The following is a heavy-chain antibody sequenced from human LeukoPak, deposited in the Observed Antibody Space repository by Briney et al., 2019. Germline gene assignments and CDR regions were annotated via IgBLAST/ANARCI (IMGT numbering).Heavy chain of an antibody. J-gene: IGHJ3*02. CDR3: ARVVDGYNYGAFDI. Sequence: ASLNVSCKASGYTFTGYYMHWVRQAPGQGLEWMGCINPNSGGTKYARRFRGRVTMTRDASISTAYTELSSLRSDDTAVYYCARVVDGYNYGAFDIWGQGTVVTVSS. CDR1: GYTFTGYY. D-gene: IGHD5-24*01. V-gene: IGHV1-2*02. CDR2: INPNSGGT.